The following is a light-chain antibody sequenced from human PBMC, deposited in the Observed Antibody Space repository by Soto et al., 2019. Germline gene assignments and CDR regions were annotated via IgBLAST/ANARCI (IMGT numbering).Light chain of an antibody. Sequence: DIQVTPSPPTLSASVVARVTITCRASQTISTWMAWYQQKPGSPPKLLIYDTSRLESAVPSRFSASGSGTEFTLTISGLQPDDFATDYCHQYNSYTWTFGQGTKVDIK. J-gene: IGKJ1*01. CDR1: QTISTW. V-gene: IGKV1-5*01. CDR3: HQYNSYTWT. CDR2: DTS.